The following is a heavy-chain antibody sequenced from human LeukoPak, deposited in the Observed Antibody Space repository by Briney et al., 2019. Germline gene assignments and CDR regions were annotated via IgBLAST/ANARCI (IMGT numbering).Heavy chain of an antibody. CDR1: GFTFSSYE. D-gene: IGHD6-19*01. Sequence: QPGGSLRLSCAASGFTFSSYEMNWVRQAPGKGLEWVSYISSSGSTIYYADSVKGRFTISRDNAKNSLYLQMNSLRAEDTAVYYCARGGGGGSGWYDLFDYWGQGTLVTVSS. CDR2: ISSSGSTI. CDR3: ARGGGGGSGWYDLFDY. J-gene: IGHJ4*02. V-gene: IGHV3-48*03.